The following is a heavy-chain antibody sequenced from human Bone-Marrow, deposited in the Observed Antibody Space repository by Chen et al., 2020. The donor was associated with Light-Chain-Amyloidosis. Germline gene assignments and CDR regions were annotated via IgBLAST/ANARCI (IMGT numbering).Heavy chain of an antibody. CDR3: ARDRPRSYYDSSGYYDY. D-gene: IGHD3-22*01. J-gene: IGHJ4*02. CDR1: GFTFSLYG. CDR2: ISSGGSTI. Sequence: EVPLVESGGGLVKPGGSLRLSCAASGFTFSLYGMRWVRQAPGKGLEWVSYISSGGSTIYSAAAVKGRLTISRDNAKTSLYLQMNSLRAEDTAVYYCARDRPRSYYDSSGYYDYWGQGTLVTVSS. V-gene: IGHV3-21*05.